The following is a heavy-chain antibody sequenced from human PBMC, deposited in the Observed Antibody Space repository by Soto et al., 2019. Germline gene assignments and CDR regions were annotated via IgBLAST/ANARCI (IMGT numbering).Heavy chain of an antibody. CDR1: GFTFSSYA. J-gene: IGHJ6*02. Sequence: PGGSLRLSCAASGFTFSSYAMSLVRQAPGKGLEWVSAISGSGGSTYYADPVKGRVTTSRDNSKNTLYLQMNSLRAEDTAVYYCAKEREGKKWLVYYYYGMDVWGQGCTVTVS. V-gene: IGHV3-23*01. D-gene: IGHD6-19*01. CDR2: ISGSGGST. CDR3: AKEREGKKWLVYYYYGMDV.